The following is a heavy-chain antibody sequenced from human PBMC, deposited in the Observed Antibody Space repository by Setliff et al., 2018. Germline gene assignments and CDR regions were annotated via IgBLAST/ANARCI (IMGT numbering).Heavy chain of an antibody. CDR1: GYTLSNSI. Sequence: GASVKVSCKASGYTLSNSILSWVRQAPRQGLEWVGWISAYNGKTYSAQKFQDRVTLTTHTSTNMGYLELRDLRSDDTAVYYCLRLVRYCTKIACQATSGDEVWGLGTLVTVSS. V-gene: IGHV1-18*01. CDR2: ISAYNGKT. D-gene: IGHD2-8*01. J-gene: IGHJ4*02. CDR3: LRLVRYCTKIACQATSGDEV.